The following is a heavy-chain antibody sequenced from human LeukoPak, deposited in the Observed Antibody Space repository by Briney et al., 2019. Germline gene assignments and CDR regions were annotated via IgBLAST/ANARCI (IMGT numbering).Heavy chain of an antibody. D-gene: IGHD3-16*01. V-gene: IGHV3-23*01. J-gene: IGHJ4*02. CDR1: GFTFSTYA. Sequence: PGGSLRLSCAASGFTFSTYAMSWVRQAPGKGLEWVSVISGSGGSTYYADSVKGRFTISRDNSKNTLYLQMDSLRAEDTAVYYCAKGRGKFDYWGQGTLVTVSS. CDR3: AKGRGKFDY. CDR2: ISGSGGST.